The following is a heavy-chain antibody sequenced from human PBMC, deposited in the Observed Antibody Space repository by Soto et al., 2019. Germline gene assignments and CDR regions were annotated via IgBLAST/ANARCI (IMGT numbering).Heavy chain of an antibody. Sequence: QLQLQESGPGLVKPSETLSLTCTVSGGSISSSSYYWGWIRQPPGKGLEWIGSIYYSGSTYYNPSLESRVTISVDTSKNQFSLKLSSVTAADTAVYYCAPVAGPDWNYFDYWGQGTLVTVSS. V-gene: IGHV4-39*01. CDR1: GGSISSSSYY. CDR2: IYYSGST. D-gene: IGHD6-19*01. J-gene: IGHJ4*02. CDR3: APVAGPDWNYFDY.